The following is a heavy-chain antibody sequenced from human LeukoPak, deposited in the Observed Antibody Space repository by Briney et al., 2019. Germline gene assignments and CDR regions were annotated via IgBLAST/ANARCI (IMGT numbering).Heavy chain of an antibody. Sequence: GGALTLSCGPSVFPFRTLWVAWVRQAQGGGREWVANLNSCGNEKYYIDSVKGRFTLPRNQPKPSPYQQMDSLRAEGTAVYSCARWGLSYTIDYWGQGTLVNVSP. D-gene: IGHD2-21*01. CDR3: ARWGLSYTIDY. CDR1: VFPFRTLW. J-gene: IGHJ4*02. CDR2: LNSCGNEK. V-gene: IGHV3-7*01.